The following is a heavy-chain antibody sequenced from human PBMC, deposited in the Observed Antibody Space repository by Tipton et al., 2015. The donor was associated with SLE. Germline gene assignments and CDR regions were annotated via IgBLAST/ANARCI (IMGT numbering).Heavy chain of an antibody. CDR1: GGSISRYY. J-gene: IGHJ3*02. Sequence: TLSLTCTVSGGSISRYYWSWIRQPPGKGLEWIGYIYYSGRTNYTPSLKSRVTISVDTSKNQFSLKLSSVTAADTAVYYCARDLEAFDIWGQGTMVTVSS. CDR3: ARDLEAFDI. CDR2: IYYSGRT. D-gene: IGHD1-1*01. V-gene: IGHV4-59*01.